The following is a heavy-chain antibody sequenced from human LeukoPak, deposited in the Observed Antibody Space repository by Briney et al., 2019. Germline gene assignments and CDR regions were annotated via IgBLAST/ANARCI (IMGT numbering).Heavy chain of an antibody. Sequence: ASVKVSCKASGYTFTSYAMHWVRQAPGQRLEWMGWINAGNGNTKYSQKFQGRVTITRDTSASTAYMELSSLRSEDTAVYYCARASEVGISARPFDSWGQGILVTVSS. CDR3: ARASEVGISARPFDS. V-gene: IGHV1-3*01. J-gene: IGHJ4*02. D-gene: IGHD6-6*01. CDR2: INAGNGNT. CDR1: GYTFTSYA.